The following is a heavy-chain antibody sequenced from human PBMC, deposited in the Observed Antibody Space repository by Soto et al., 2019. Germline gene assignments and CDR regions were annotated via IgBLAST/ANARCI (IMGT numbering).Heavy chain of an antibody. Sequence: QVQLQQWGAGLLKPSETLSLTCAVYGGSLSGSYWSWIRQPPGTGLEWIGEIHHSGSTYYNPSLKSRLPFAGDTYKNQFSLKLNSVTAADTAVYYCASPGYCSDGTCYPDYWGQGTLVTVSS. CDR2: IHHSGST. CDR1: GGSLSGSY. D-gene: IGHD2-15*01. J-gene: IGHJ4*02. V-gene: IGHV4-34*01. CDR3: ASPGYCSDGTCYPDY.